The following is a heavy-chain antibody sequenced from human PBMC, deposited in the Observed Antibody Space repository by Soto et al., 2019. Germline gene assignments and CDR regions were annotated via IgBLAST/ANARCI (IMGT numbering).Heavy chain of an antibody. CDR1: GGSISGSSYY. V-gene: IGHV4-39*01. CDR2: IYYSGST. CDR3: MLGSGWKDFDY. J-gene: IGHJ4*02. Sequence: SXTLSLTWTVSGGSISGSSYYWGWIRQPPGKGLEWIGNIYYSGSTYYNPSLKSRVTISVDTSKNQFSLKLSSVTAADTAVYYCMLGSGWKDFDYWGQGTLVTLL. D-gene: IGHD3-22*01.